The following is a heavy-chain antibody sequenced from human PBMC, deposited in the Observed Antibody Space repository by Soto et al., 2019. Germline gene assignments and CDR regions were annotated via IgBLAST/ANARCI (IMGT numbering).Heavy chain of an antibody. Sequence: QVQLQESGPGLVRPSQTLSLTCTVSGGSISSGGYYWSWIRQHPGKGLEWIGYIYYSGSTYYNPSLKSRVTISVDTSQNQFSLKLSSVTAADTAVYYCARRGGHGDYRGGCWFDPWGQGTLVTVSS. CDR3: ARRGGHGDYRGGCWFDP. CDR1: GGSISSGGYY. CDR2: IYYSGST. J-gene: IGHJ5*02. V-gene: IGHV4-31*03. D-gene: IGHD4-17*01.